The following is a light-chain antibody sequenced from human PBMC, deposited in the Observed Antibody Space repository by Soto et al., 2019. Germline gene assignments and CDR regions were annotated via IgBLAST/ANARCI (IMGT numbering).Light chain of an antibody. CDR1: QSVSSSF. V-gene: IGKV3-20*01. CDR3: QQYGNSPIT. Sequence: EIVLTQSPGTLSLSPGERATLSCRASQSVSSSFLAWYQQKPGQAPRLLVYGASGRATGIPDRFSGSGSGTDFTLTITRLEPEDFAVYYCQQYGNSPITLGQGTRLEIK. CDR2: GAS. J-gene: IGKJ5*01.